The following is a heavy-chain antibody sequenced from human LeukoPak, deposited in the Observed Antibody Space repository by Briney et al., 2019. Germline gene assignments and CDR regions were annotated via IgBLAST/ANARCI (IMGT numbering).Heavy chain of an antibody. CDR1: GGSISSGSYY. CDR3: AREGEVGASSGNSYYYYYYMDV. J-gene: IGHJ6*03. V-gene: IGHV4-61*02. D-gene: IGHD1-26*01. Sequence: SETLSLTCTVSGGSISSGSYYWSWIRQPAGKGLEWIGRIYTSGSTNYNPSLKSRVTISVDTSKNQFSLKLSSVTAADTAVYYCAREGEVGASSGNSYYYYYYMDVWGKGTTVTISS. CDR2: IYTSGST.